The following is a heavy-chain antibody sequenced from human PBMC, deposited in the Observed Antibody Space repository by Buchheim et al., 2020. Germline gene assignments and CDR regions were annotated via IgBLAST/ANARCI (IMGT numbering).Heavy chain of an antibody. J-gene: IGHJ6*02. CDR2: IYYSWST. CDR3: ARDGDYYGSGRPSYYYYGMDV. Sequence: QLQLQESGPGLVKPSETLSLTCTVSGGSISSSSYYWGWIRQPPGKGLEWIGSIYYSWSTYYNPSLKSRVTISVHTSKNQFSLKLSSVTAADTAVYYCARDGDYYGSGRPSYYYYGMDVWGQGTT. V-gene: IGHV4-39*07. CDR1: GGSISSSSYY. D-gene: IGHD3-10*01.